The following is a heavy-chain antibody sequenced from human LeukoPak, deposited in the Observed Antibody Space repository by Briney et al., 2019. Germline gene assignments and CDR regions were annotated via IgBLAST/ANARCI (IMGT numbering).Heavy chain of an antibody. CDR1: GYTFTGYG. V-gene: IGHV1-18*01. CDR2: ISASNGNT. Sequence: VASVKVSCKTSGYTFTGYGINWVRQAPGQGLEWMGWISASNGNTSYAQKLQGRVTMATDTSTSTAYMELRSLRSDDTAVYFCARDLHPGLDYYDSSGYGGDYWGQGTLVTVSS. D-gene: IGHD3-22*01. J-gene: IGHJ4*02. CDR3: ARDLHPGLDYYDSSGYGGDY.